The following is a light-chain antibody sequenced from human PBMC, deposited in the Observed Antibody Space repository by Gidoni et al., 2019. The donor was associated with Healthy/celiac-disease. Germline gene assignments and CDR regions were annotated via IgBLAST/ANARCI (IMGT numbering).Light chain of an antibody. V-gene: IGKV3-11*01. Sequence: EIELTQAPATLSWSPGERATLPCRASQSVSSYLAWYQQKHGQDHRLLIYDASKRANGIPARFSGSGSGTDFNITISSLEPEDFEVYYCKKSSNWPKTFGQGTKMEIK. CDR2: DAS. J-gene: IGKJ2*01. CDR1: QSVSSY. CDR3: KKSSNWPKT.